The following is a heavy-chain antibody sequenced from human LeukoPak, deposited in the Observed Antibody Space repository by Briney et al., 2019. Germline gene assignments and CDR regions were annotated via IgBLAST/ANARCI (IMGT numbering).Heavy chain of an antibody. CDR3: ARGLGVPAANLGGPRYYYYYGMDV. CDR2: IYSGGST. CDR1: GFTVSSNY. Sequence: GGSLRLSCAASGFTVSSNYMSWVRQAPGKGLEWVSVIYSGGSTYYADSVKGRFTISRDSSKNTLYLQMNSLRAEDTAVYYCARGLGVPAANLGGPRYYYYYGMDVWGQGTTVTVSS. D-gene: IGHD2-2*01. J-gene: IGHJ6*02. V-gene: IGHV3-53*01.